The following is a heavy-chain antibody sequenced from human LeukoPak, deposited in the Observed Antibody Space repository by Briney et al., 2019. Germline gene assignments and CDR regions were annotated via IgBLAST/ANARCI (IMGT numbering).Heavy chain of an antibody. CDR2: ISSSSSTI. CDR3: ARGARAKIDAFDI. D-gene: IGHD3-16*01. J-gene: IGHJ3*02. CDR1: GFTFSSYS. V-gene: IGHV3-48*01. Sequence: GGSLRLSCAASGFTFSSYSMNWVRQAPGKGLEWVSYISSSSSTIYYADSVKGRFTISRDNAKNSLYLQMNSLRAEDTALYYCARGARAKIDAFDIWGQGTMVTVSS.